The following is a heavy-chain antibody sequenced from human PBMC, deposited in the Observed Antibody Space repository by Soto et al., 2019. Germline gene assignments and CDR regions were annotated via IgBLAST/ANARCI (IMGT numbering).Heavy chain of an antibody. CDR1: GFTFSSYG. CDR2: TSYDGDNK. D-gene: IGHD3-10*01. CDR3: AKEPYGSGSYHYFDS. J-gene: IGHJ4*02. V-gene: IGHV3-30*18. Sequence: GGSLRLSCAASGFTFSSYGMHWVRQVPGKGLEWVSVTSYDGDNKYYADSVKGRFTISRDISKNTFYLQMNSLRTEDTAVYYCAKEPYGSGSYHYFDSWGQGTLVTVSS.